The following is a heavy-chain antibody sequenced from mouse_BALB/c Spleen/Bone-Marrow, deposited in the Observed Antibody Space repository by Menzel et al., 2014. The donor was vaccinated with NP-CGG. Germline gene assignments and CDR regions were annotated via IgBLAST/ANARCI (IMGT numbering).Heavy chain of an antibody. J-gene: IGHJ2*01. V-gene: IGHV4-2*02. CDR2: INPGSSTI. D-gene: IGHD1-2*01. Sequence: EVTLVESGGGLVQPGGSLNLACVASGFDFGGYWMSWARLAPGKGLEWIGEINPGSSTINYSPSLKDKFIISRDNAKNTLCLQMSKVRSEDTALYYCARLGHYGYHDSWGQGTTLTVSS. CDR1: GFDFGGYW. CDR3: ARLGHYGYHDS.